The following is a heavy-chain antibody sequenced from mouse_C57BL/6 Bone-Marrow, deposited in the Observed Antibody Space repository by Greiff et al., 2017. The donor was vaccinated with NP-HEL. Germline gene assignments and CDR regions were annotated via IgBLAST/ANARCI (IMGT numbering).Heavy chain of an antibody. CDR1: GYTFTSYW. V-gene: IGHV1-64*01. J-gene: IGHJ2*01. CDR3: AREGDGNYVRYFDY. D-gene: IGHD2-1*01. CDR2: IHPNSGST. Sequence: QVQLQQPGAELVKPGASVKLSCKASGYTFTSYWMHWVKQRPGQGLEWIGMIHPNSGSTNYNEKFKSKATLTVDKSSSTAYMQLSSLTSEDSAVYYCAREGDGNYVRYFDYWGQGTTLTVSS.